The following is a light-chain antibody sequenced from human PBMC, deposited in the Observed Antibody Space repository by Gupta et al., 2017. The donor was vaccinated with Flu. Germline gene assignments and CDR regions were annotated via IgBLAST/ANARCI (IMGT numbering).Light chain of an antibody. CDR3: SSSAGSTTPWV. CDR2: GVS. V-gene: IGLV2-14*01. Sequence: ITISCTGTSSDIGAYKYVSWYQRHPDKAPKLLIYGVSSRPSGISNRFSGSKSDNTASLTISGVQPEDEADYFCSSSAGSTTPWVFGGGTKLTVL. CDR1: SSDIGAYKY. J-gene: IGLJ3*02.